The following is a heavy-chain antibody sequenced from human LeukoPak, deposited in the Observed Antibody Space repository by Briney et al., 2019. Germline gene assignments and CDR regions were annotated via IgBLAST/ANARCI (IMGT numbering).Heavy chain of an antibody. V-gene: IGHV3-30*02. Sequence: RTGGSLRLSCAASGFTFSSYGMRWVRQAPGKGLEWVAFIRYDGSNKYYADSVKGRFTISRDNSKNTLFLQMNSLRAGDTAVYYCAKDRPSSGWGGDAFDIWGQGTMVTVSS. CDR2: IRYDGSNK. J-gene: IGHJ3*02. CDR1: GFTFSSYG. D-gene: IGHD6-19*01. CDR3: AKDRPSSGWGGDAFDI.